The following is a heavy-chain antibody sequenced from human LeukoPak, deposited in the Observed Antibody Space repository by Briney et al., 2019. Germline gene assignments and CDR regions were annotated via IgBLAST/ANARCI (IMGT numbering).Heavy chain of an antibody. V-gene: IGHV3-23*01. CDR1: GFTFSSYA. CDR3: AKAGGSVVGPLDY. J-gene: IGHJ4*02. CDR2: ISGSGGST. Sequence: GASLRLSCAASGFTFSSYAMSWVRQAPGKGLEWVSAISGSGGSTYYADSVKGRSTISRDNSKNTLYLQMNSLRAEDTAVYYCAKAGGSVVGPLDYWGQGTLVTVSS. D-gene: IGHD3/OR15-3a*01.